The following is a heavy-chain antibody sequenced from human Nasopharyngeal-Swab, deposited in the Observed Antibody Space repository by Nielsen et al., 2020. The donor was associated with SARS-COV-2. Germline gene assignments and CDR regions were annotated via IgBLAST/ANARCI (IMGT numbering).Heavy chain of an antibody. D-gene: IGHD6-13*01. V-gene: IGHV4-59*01. CDR1: GGSISSYY. CDR3: ARAYSSSWYPGYYYYGMDV. J-gene: IGHJ6*02. Sequence: SETLSLTCTASGGSISSYYWSWIRQPPGKGLEWIGYIYYSGSTNYNPSLKSRVTISVDTSKNQFSLKLSSVTAADTAVYYCARAYSSSWYPGYYYYGMDVWGQGTTVTVSS. CDR2: IYYSGST.